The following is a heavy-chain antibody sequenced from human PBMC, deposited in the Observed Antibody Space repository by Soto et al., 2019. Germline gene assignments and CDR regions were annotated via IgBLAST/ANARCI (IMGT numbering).Heavy chain of an antibody. D-gene: IGHD6-13*01. Sequence: EVQLLESGGGLVQPGGSLRLSCAASGYTFNIYSLSWVRQAPGKGLEWVSGISGTGESTHYPDSGKGRFTISRDNSKQTLYVEMNSLRAEDTAIYYCARSVADSWSQYFFDSWGQGTLVSVSS. CDR1: GYTFNIYS. CDR3: ARSVADSWSQYFFDS. V-gene: IGHV3-23*01. CDR2: ISGTGEST. J-gene: IGHJ4*02.